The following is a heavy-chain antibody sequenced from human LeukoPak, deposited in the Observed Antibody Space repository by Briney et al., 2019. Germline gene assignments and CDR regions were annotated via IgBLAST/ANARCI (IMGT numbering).Heavy chain of an antibody. CDR3: ARENVGYSYKY. Sequence: ASVNVSCKASGGTFCSYAISWVRQAPGQGLEWMGIINPSADRTTYAQKFQGRIAVTRDASTSTVYLEVSGLTSEDTAVYFCARENVGYSYKYWGQGTLVTVSS. J-gene: IGHJ4*02. CDR1: GGTFCSYA. D-gene: IGHD5-18*01. CDR2: INPSADRT. V-gene: IGHV1-46*01.